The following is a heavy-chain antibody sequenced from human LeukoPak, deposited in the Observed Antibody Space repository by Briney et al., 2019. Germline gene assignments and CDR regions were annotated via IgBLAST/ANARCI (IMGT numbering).Heavy chain of an antibody. CDR3: ARDGSSWYDYYYYYGMDV. J-gene: IGHJ6*02. V-gene: IGHV1-18*01. D-gene: IGHD6-13*01. CDR1: GYTFTGYG. Sequence: ASVKVSCKASGYTFTGYGISWVRQAPGQGLEWMGWISAYNGNTNYAQKLQGRVTMTTDTSTSTAYMELRSLRSDDTAVYYCARDGSSWYDYYYYYGMDVWGQGATVTVSS. CDR2: ISAYNGNT.